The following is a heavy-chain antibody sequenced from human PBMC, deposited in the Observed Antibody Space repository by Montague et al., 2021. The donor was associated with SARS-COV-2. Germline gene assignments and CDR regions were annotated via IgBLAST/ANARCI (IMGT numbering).Heavy chain of an antibody. J-gene: IGHJ5*02. CDR3: ARQGDQLLLEYWFDP. V-gene: IGHV4-39*01. D-gene: IGHD2-2*01. CDR2: IYYSGST. CDR1: GGSISSSSYY. Sequence: SDTLSLTCTVSGGSISSSSYYWGWIRQPPGKGLEWIGSIYYSGSTYYXXXLKSRVTISVDTSKNQFSLKLSSVTAADTAVYYCARQGDQLLLEYWFDPWGQGTLVTVSS.